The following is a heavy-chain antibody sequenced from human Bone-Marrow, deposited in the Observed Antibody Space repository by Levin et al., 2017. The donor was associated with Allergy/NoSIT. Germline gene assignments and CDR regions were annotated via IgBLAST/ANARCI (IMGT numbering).Heavy chain of an antibody. CDR1: GFTFSSYS. D-gene: IGHD3-22*01. J-gene: IGHJ4*02. Sequence: GGSPRLSCAASGFTFSSYSMNWVRQAPGKGLEWVSYISSRGSNTYYADSVKGRFTISRDNAKNSLYLQMNSLRAEDTAVYYCARERDSSARGGFDYWGQGTLVTVSS. CDR2: ISSRGSNT. CDR3: ARERDSSARGGFDY. V-gene: IGHV3-48*01.